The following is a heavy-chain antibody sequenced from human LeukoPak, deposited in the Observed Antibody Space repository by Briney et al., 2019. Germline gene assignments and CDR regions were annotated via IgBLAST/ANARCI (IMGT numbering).Heavy chain of an antibody. J-gene: IGHJ4*02. Sequence: GGSLRLSCAASGFIVSTNYMSWVRQAPGKGLEWVSVLYSGGTTYYADSVKGRFTISRDNSKNTLYRQMNSLRAEDTAVYYCAMDSSWLPLKFDYWGQGTLVTVSS. D-gene: IGHD5-24*01. CDR2: LYSGGTT. V-gene: IGHV3-66*01. CDR1: GFIVSTNY. CDR3: AMDSSWLPLKFDY.